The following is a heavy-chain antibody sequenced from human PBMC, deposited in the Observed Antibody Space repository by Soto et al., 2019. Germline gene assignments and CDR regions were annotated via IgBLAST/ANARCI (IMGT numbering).Heavy chain of an antibody. CDR1: GCTFSSYA. J-gene: IGHJ5*02. Sequence: SVKASCKASGCTFSSYALSWVRQAPGQGFEWMGGIIPIFGTANYAQKFQGRVTITADKSTSTAYMELSSLRSEDTAVYYCAFAPHAGLLRNWFAPSGQGSLVTVSS. V-gene: IGHV1-69*06. CDR3: AFAPHAGLLRNWFAP. D-gene: IGHD2-15*01. CDR2: IIPIFGTA.